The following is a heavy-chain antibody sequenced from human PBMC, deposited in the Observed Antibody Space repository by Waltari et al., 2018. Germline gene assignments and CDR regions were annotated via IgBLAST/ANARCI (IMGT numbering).Heavy chain of an antibody. V-gene: IGHV3-30*02. Sequence: QVQLVESGGGVVQPGGSLRLSCAASGFTFSSYGMHWVRQDPGKGLEWVAFIRYDGSNKYYADSVKGRFTISRDNSKNTLYLQMNSLRAEDTAVYYCAKDMEGSGWYDRRGIDYWGQGTLVTVSS. J-gene: IGHJ4*02. CDR2: IRYDGSNK. CDR3: AKDMEGSGWYDRRGIDY. CDR1: GFTFSSYG. D-gene: IGHD6-19*01.